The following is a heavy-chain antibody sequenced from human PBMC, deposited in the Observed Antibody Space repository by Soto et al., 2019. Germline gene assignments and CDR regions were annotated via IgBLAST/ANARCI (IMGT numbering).Heavy chain of an antibody. D-gene: IGHD2-15*01. V-gene: IGHV4-34*01. Sequence: SETVSLTCAVYGGSFSGYYWSWIRQRPGKGLEWIGEINHSGSTNYNPSLKSRVTISVDTSKNQFSLKLSSVTAADTAVYYCARGRYCSGGSCYSYYYYYMDVWGKGTTVT. CDR1: GGSFSGYY. CDR2: INHSGST. J-gene: IGHJ6*03. CDR3: ARGRYCSGGSCYSYYYYYMDV.